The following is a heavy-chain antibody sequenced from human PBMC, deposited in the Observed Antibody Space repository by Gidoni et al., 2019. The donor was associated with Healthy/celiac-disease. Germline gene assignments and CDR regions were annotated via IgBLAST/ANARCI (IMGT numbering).Heavy chain of an antibody. Sequence: EVQLVESGGGLVKPGGSLRLSCTASGFTFSSYTMNWVRQAPGKGLEWVSPISSSSSYIYYADSVKGRFTISRDNAKNSLYLQVNSLRAEDTAVYYCARARVGSSSYYYYYMDVWGKGTTVTVSS. D-gene: IGHD2-15*01. J-gene: IGHJ6*03. V-gene: IGHV3-21*01. CDR3: ARARVGSSSYYYYYMDV. CDR1: GFTFSSYT. CDR2: ISSSSSYI.